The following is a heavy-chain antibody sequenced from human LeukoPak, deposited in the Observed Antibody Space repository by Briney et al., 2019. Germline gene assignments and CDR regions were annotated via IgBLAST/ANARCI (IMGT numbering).Heavy chain of an antibody. V-gene: IGHV4-39*01. CDR1: GGSISSSSYY. Sequence: SETLTLTCTVSGGSISSSSYYWGWIRQPPGKGLEWIGSIYYSGSTYYNPSLKSRVTISVDTSKNQFSLKLSSVTAADTAVYYCARHRDPKFDYWGQGTLVTVSS. CDR3: ARHRDPKFDY. J-gene: IGHJ4*02. CDR2: IYYSGST.